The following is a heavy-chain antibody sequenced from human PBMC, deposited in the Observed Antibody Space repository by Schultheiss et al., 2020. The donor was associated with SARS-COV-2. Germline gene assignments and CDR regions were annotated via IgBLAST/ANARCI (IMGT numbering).Heavy chain of an antibody. CDR2: ISAYNGNT. D-gene: IGHD3-10*01. CDR1: GYTFTGYY. CDR3: ARDWGSGSSFDY. Sequence: ASVKVSCKASGYTFTGYYMHWVRQAPGQGLEWMGWISAYNGNTNYAQKLQGRVTMTTDTSTSTAYMELRSLRSDDTAVYYCARDWGSGSSFDYWGQGTLVTVSS. V-gene: IGHV1-18*04. J-gene: IGHJ4*02.